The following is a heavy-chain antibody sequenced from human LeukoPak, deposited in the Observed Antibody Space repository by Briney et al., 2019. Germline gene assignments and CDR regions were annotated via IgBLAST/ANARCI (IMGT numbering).Heavy chain of an antibody. Sequence: PGGSLRLSCAASGFTFSSYSMNWVRQAPGKGLEWVSSISSSSSYIYYADSVKGRFTISRDNAKNSLYLQMNSLRAEDTAVYYCARGPRGVAPFLAYYGMDVWGQGTTVTVSS. CDR3: ARGPRGVAPFLAYYGMDV. D-gene: IGHD3-10*01. V-gene: IGHV3-21*01. CDR2: ISSSSSYI. CDR1: GFTFSSYS. J-gene: IGHJ6*02.